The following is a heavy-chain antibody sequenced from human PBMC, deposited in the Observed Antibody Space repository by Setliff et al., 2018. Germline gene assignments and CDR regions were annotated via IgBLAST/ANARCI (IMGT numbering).Heavy chain of an antibody. CDR1: GYTFTSHY. D-gene: IGHD3-22*01. CDR3: ARDVFPYHYEGAFDI. J-gene: IGHJ3*02. Sequence: ASVKVSCKASGYTFTSHYMHWVRQAPGLGLEWMGTINPSSGRTSYAQKFQGRVTMTRDTSTSTVYMDMSSLRSEDTAAYYCARDVFPYHYEGAFDIWGQGTMVT. CDR2: INPSSGRT. V-gene: IGHV1-46*01.